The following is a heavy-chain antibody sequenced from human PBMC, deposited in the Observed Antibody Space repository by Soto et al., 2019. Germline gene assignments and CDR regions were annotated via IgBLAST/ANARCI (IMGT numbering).Heavy chain of an antibody. V-gene: IGHV4-59*06. D-gene: IGHD3-9*01. CDR1: GGSISTYY. Sequence: LSLTCTVSGGSISTYYWSWIRQPPGKGLEWIGYIFYTGSTYYNPSLKSRVTISVDTSKNQFSLKLSSVTAADTAVYYCASRYFDLVDYWGQGTLVTVSS. J-gene: IGHJ4*02. CDR2: IFYTGST. CDR3: ASRYFDLVDY.